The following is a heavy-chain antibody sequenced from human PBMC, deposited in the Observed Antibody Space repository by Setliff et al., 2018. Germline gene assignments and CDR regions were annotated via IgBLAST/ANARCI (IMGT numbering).Heavy chain of an antibody. V-gene: IGHV7-4-1*02. J-gene: IGHJ4*02. Sequence: ASVKVSCKATGYTFTNYAVNWVRLAPGQGLEWMGWVHTKTGNPTYAQGFTGRFVFSLDTSVTTAYLQISSLKAEDTATYYCAREIVGNSWYDFWGQGTPVTVSS. CDR1: GYTFTNYA. CDR2: VHTKTGNP. CDR3: AREIVGNSWYDF. D-gene: IGHD6-13*01.